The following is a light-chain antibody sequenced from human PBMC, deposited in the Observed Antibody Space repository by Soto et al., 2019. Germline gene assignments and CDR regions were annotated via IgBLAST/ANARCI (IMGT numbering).Light chain of an antibody. CDR2: GAS. CDR3: QQYGGSPPVT. Sequence: EIVLTQSPGTLSLSPGERATLSCRASQSVRSRYLAWYQQKPGQAPRLLIYGASSRATGIPDRFSGSGSGTDFTLITRLEPEDFAVYYCQQYGGSPPVTFGQGTKLEIK. J-gene: IGKJ2*01. V-gene: IGKV3-20*01. CDR1: QSVRSRY.